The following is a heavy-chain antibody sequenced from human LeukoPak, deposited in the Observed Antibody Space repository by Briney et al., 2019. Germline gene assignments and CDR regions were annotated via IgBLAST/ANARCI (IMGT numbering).Heavy chain of an antibody. D-gene: IGHD3-9*01. J-gene: IGHJ4*02. Sequence: GGSLRLSCAASGFTFSSYGMHWVRQAPGKGLEWVAVIWYDGGNKYYADSVKGRFTISRDNSKNTLYLQMNSLRAEDTAVYYCARVGLTGYYYSYYFDYWGQGTLVTVSS. CDR2: IWYDGGNK. CDR3: ARVGLTGYYYSYYFDY. CDR1: GFTFSSYG. V-gene: IGHV3-33*01.